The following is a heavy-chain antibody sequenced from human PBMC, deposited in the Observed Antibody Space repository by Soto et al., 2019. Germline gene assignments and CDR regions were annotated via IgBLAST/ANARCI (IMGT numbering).Heavy chain of an antibody. CDR3: ARGGNEYSSSWFVHFDY. V-gene: IGHV3-48*01. Sequence: PGGSLRLSCAASGFTFSSYSMNWVRQAPGKGLEWVSYISSSSSTIYYADSVKGRFTISRDNAKNSLYLQMNSLRAEDTAVYYCARGGNEYSSSWFVHFDYWGQGTLVTVSS. D-gene: IGHD6-13*01. CDR2: ISSSSSTI. CDR1: GFTFSSYS. J-gene: IGHJ4*02.